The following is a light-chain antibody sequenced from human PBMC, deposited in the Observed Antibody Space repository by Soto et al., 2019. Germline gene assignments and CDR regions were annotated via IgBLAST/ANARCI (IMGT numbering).Light chain of an antibody. J-gene: IGKJ5*01. CDR2: AAS. CDR1: QTISKY. Sequence: DIQMPQSPSSLSASVGDRVTITCRASQTISKYLNWYQHKPGKGPKLLIYAASTLQSGVPSRFSGSGSGTDFTLTISSLQPEDSATYYCQQLKSYPITFGQGTRLEIK. CDR3: QQLKSYPIT. V-gene: IGKV1-39*01.